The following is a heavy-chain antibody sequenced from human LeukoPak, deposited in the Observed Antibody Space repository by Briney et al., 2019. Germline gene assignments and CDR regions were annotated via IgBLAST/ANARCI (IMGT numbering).Heavy chain of an antibody. CDR3: ARARLYSSGWYLGYCFDY. CDR2: IYYSGST. D-gene: IGHD6-19*01. J-gene: IGHJ4*02. Sequence: SETLSLTCTVSGGSISSYYWSWIRQPPGKGLEWIGYIYYSGSTNYNPSLKSRVTISVDTSKNQFSLKLSSVTAADTAVYYCARARLYSSGWYLGYCFDYWGQGTLVTVSS. V-gene: IGHV4-59*01. CDR1: GGSISSYY.